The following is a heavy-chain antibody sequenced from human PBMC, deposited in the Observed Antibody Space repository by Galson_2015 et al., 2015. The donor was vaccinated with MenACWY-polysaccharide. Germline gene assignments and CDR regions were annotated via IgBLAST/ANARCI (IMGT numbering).Heavy chain of an antibody. J-gene: IGHJ4*02. Sequence: SLRLSCAASGFSMTSYAVNWVRQAPGKGLEWVGVISGSGIDIRYADSVKGRFTISRDTSKSTLYLQMDSERAEDTAKYYCAKSSQWGAAAVGSFDHWGQGTLVTVSS. CDR1: GFSMTSYA. CDR2: ISGSGIDI. V-gene: IGHV3-23*01. CDR3: AKSSQWGAAAVGSFDH. D-gene: IGHD6-13*01.